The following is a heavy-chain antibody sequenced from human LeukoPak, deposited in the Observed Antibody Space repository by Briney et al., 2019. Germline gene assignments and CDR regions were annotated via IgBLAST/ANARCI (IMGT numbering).Heavy chain of an antibody. Sequence: GRSLRLSCAASGFTFSSYAMHWVRQAPGKGLEWVAVISYDGSNKYYADSVKGRFTISRDNSKNTLYLQMNSLRAEDTAVYYCARDYYDSSGYYYWWGQGTLATVSS. D-gene: IGHD3-22*01. CDR2: ISYDGSNK. V-gene: IGHV3-30*04. J-gene: IGHJ4*02. CDR1: GFTFSSYA. CDR3: ARDYYDSSGYYYW.